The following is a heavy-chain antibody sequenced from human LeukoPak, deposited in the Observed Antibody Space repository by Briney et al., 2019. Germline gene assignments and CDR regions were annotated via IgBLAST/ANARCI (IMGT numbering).Heavy chain of an antibody. J-gene: IGHJ4*02. V-gene: IGHV3-21*01. CDR3: VRGLGSRSGGGDY. Sequence: PGGTLRLSCAASGFTFNTYTMNWVRHAPGEGLEWVSSISSGSGYIYSADSEKGRFTSSRDNARTSLYQQMNSLRDEDTAGYYCVRGLGSRSGGGDYWGQGTLVTVSS. CDR1: GFTFNTYT. D-gene: IGHD6-6*01. CDR2: ISSGSGYI.